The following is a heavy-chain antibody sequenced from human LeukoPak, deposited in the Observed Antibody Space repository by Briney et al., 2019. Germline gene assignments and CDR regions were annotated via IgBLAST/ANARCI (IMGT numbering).Heavy chain of an antibody. CDR2: ISSSSSYI. D-gene: IGHD5-12*01. CDR3: ARDFGGYDFFFDY. V-gene: IGHV3-21*01. Sequence: GGSLRLSCAASGFTFSSYSMNWVRQAPGKGLEWVSSISSSSSYIYYADSVKGRFTISRDNAKNSLYLQMNSLRAEDTAVYYCARDFGGYDFFFDYWGQGTLVTVSS. CDR1: GFTFSSYS. J-gene: IGHJ4*02.